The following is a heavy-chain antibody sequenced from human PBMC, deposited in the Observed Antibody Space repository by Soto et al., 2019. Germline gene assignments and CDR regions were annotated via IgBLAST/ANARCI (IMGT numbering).Heavy chain of an antibody. CDR2: ISAYNGNT. Sequence: ASVKVSCKASGYTFTSYGISWVRQAPGQGLEWMGWISAYNGNTNYAQKLQGRVTMTTDTSTSTAYMELRSLRSDDTAVYYCARVNSGSSIYYYYYGMDVWRQRTTVTVSS. CDR1: GYTFTSYG. J-gene: IGHJ6*02. D-gene: IGHD1-26*01. CDR3: ARVNSGSSIYYYYYGMDV. V-gene: IGHV1-18*01.